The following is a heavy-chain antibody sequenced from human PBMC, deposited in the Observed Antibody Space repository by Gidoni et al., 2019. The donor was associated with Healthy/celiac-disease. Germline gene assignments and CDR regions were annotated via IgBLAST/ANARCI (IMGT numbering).Heavy chain of an antibody. D-gene: IGHD6-19*01. CDR1: GGSISSGGYY. V-gene: IGHV4-31*03. Sequence: QVQLQESGPGLVKPSQTLSLTCTVSGGSISSGGYYWSWIRQHPGKGLEWIGYIYYSGSTYYTPSLKIRVTISVDTSKNQFSLKLSSVTAADTAVYYCARKSSVAGHYYYGMDVWGQGTTVTVSS. CDR2: IYYSGST. CDR3: ARKSSVAGHYYYGMDV. J-gene: IGHJ6*02.